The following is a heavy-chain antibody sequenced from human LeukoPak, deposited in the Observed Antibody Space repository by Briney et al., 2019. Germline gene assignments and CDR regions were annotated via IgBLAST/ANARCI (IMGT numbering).Heavy chain of an antibody. D-gene: IGHD1-26*01. V-gene: IGHV3-23*01. CDR3: AKSSGSYRRPYDY. CDR2: ISGSGGST. Sequence: GGSLRLSCAASGFTFSSYVMSWVRQAPGKGLEWVSAISGSGGSTYYADSVKGRFTISRDNSENTLSLQMNSLRADDTAVYYCAKSSGSYRRPYDYWGQGTLVTVSS. CDR1: GFTFSSYV. J-gene: IGHJ4*02.